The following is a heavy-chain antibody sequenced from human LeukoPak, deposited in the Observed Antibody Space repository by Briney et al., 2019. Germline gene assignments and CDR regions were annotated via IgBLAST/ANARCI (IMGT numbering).Heavy chain of an antibody. V-gene: IGHV4-38-2*02. Sequence: KPSETLSLTCTVSGYSISSGYYWGWIRQPPGKGLEWIGSIYHSGSTYYNPSLKSRVTISVDTSKNQFSLKLSSVTAADTAVYYCASLFWNRLITDYWGQGTLVTVSS. CDR3: ASLFWNRLITDY. J-gene: IGHJ4*02. D-gene: IGHD1-1*01. CDR1: GYSISSGYY. CDR2: IYHSGST.